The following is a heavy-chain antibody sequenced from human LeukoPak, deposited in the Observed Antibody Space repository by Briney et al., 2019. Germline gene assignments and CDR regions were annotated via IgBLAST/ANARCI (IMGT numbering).Heavy chain of an antibody. J-gene: IGHJ5*02. D-gene: IGHD5-12*01. CDR1: GFTFSNNS. Sequence: GGSLRLSCAASGFTFSNNSMNWVRQAPGQGLEWVSSISNSGSYIYYEDPVKGRFTISRDNAKNSLYLQMNSLRAEDTAVYYCARKDIVATRGDTGWFDPWGQGTLVTVSS. V-gene: IGHV3-21*04. CDR2: ISNSGSYI. CDR3: ARKDIVATRGDTGWFDP.